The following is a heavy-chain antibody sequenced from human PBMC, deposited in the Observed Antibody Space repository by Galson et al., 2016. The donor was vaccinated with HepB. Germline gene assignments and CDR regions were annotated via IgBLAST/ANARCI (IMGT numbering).Heavy chain of an antibody. D-gene: IGHD6-13*01. CDR3: VTDIGGGSWYSLGY. Sequence: SLRLSCAASGFPFSGYGMQWVRQAPGKGLEWVAVIWYDGSKMYYAESVKGRFTISRDNSKNTVYLQMNSLRAEDTALYYCVTDIGGGSWYSLGYWGQGTLVTVSS. CDR1: GFPFSGYG. V-gene: IGHV3-33*01. CDR2: IWYDGSKM. J-gene: IGHJ4*02.